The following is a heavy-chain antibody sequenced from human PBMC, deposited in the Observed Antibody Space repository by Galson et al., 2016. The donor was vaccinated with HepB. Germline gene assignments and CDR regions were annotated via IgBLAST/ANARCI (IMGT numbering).Heavy chain of an antibody. D-gene: IGHD5-18*01. CDR2: IYPGDSNT. CDR3: ARRYSYGSVPNAVEI. V-gene: IGHV5-51*03. CDR1: GYSFTDYW. Sequence: QSGAEVKKPGESLKISCKGSGYSFTDYWIGWVRQMPGKGLEWMGIIYPGDSNTRYSPSFQGQFTISADKSITTAYLQWSSLKASDTAMCYCARRYSYGSVPNAVEIWGQGTMVTVSS. J-gene: IGHJ3*02.